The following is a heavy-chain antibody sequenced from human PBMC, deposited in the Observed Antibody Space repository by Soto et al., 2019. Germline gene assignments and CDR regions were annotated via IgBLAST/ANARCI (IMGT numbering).Heavy chain of an antibody. Sequence: QVQLVESGGGVVQPGRSLRLSCAASGFTFSSYAMHWVRQAPGKGLEWVAVISYDGSNKYYADSVKGRFTISRDNSKNTLYLQMNSLRAEDTAVYYWARVAPSSGVRGEFDYWGQGTLVTVSS. J-gene: IGHJ4*02. D-gene: IGHD3-10*01. CDR2: ISYDGSNK. CDR3: ARVAPSSGVRGEFDY. V-gene: IGHV3-30-3*01. CDR1: GFTFSSYA.